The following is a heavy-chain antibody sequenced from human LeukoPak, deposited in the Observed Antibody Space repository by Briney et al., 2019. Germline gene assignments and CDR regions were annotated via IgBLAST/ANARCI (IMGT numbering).Heavy chain of an antibody. CDR3: VRNGRYCLDY. D-gene: IGHD1-14*01. CDR2: INHSGST. V-gene: IGHV4-34*01. Sequence: SETLSLTCAVYGGSFSGYYWSWIRQPPGKGLEWIGEINHSGSTNYNPSLKSRVTISVDTSKNQFSLKLSSVTAADTAIYYCVRNGRYCLDYWGQGTLVTVSS. CDR1: GGSFSGYY. J-gene: IGHJ4*02.